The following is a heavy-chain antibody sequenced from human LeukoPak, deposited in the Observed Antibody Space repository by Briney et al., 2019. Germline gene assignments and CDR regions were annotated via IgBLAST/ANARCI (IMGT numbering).Heavy chain of an antibody. Sequence: SETLSLTCTVSGGSISSSIYFWGWIRQPPGKGLEWIGSIHYSGSTYHDPSLKSRVTISVDTSKNQFSLKLSSVTAADTAVYYCARDTYSLMDVWGKRTTVTVSS. J-gene: IGHJ6*03. V-gene: IGHV4-39*07. CDR2: IHYSGST. CDR3: ARDTYSLMDV. D-gene: IGHD4-11*01. CDR1: GGSISSSIYF.